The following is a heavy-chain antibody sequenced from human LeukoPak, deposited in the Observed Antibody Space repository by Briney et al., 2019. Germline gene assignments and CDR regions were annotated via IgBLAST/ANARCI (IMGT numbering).Heavy chain of an antibody. Sequence: GGSLRLSCAASGLTLISYWMTWVRQAPGKGLEWVPNIKEDGSEKFYVDSVKGRFTISRDNANNSVYLQMNNLRAEDTAVYYCARDRIRVQLWLGGMDVWGQATTVTVSS. J-gene: IGHJ6*02. D-gene: IGHD3-22*01. V-gene: IGHV3-7*01. CDR1: GLTLISYW. CDR2: IKEDGSEK. CDR3: ARDRIRVQLWLGGMDV.